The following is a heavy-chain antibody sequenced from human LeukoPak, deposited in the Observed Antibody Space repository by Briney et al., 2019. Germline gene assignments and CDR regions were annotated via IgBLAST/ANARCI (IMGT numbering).Heavy chain of an antibody. D-gene: IGHD3-10*01. V-gene: IGHV4-38-2*02. CDR3: AREGTEGAFDI. CDR1: GYSISSGYY. Sequence: SETLSLTCTVSGYSISSGYYWGWIRQPPGKGLEWIGSIYHSGSTYYNPSLKSRVTISVDTSKNQFSLKLSSVTAADTAVYYCAREGTEGAFDIWGQGTMVTVSS. CDR2: IYHSGST. J-gene: IGHJ3*02.